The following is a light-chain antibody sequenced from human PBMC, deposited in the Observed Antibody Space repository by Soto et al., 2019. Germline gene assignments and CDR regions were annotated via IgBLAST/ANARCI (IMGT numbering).Light chain of an antibody. V-gene: IGKV1-39*01. Sequence: DIQMSQSPSSLSASVGDSVTISCRARQNINKNLNWYQQKSGKAPSLLIYEASTFQSGVPSRFSGSGSGTDFTLAITNLQPEDFATYYCQQSFHTAYTFGQGTKLEI. CDR3: QQSFHTAYT. CDR2: EAS. J-gene: IGKJ2*01. CDR1: QNINKN.